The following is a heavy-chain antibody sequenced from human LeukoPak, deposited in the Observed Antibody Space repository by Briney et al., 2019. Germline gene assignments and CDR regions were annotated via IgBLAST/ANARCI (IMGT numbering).Heavy chain of an antibody. CDR3: VRGFSGVVGDH. CDR2: IKDGGIT. J-gene: IGHJ4*02. V-gene: IGHV4-34*01. D-gene: IGHD3-10*01. Sequence: PSETLSLTCAVYSGSFSGYYWSWIRLTPGKGLEWIGEIKDGGITNYNPSLRSRVTISKDTSNNQMSPNLHSATAADTAVYYCVRGFSGVVGDHWGQGTLVTVSS. CDR1: SGSFSGYY.